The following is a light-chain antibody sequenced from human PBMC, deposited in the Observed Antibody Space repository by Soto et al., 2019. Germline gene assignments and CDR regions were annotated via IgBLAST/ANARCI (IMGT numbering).Light chain of an antibody. CDR3: QQRSNWPLLT. Sequence: EIVLTQSPATLSLSPGERATLSCRASQSVSSYLAWYQQKPGQAPRLLIYDASNRATGIPARFSGSGSGTDFTLTIISLEPEDVAVYYCQQRSNWPLLTFGGGTKVEIK. CDR1: QSVSSY. CDR2: DAS. J-gene: IGKJ4*01. V-gene: IGKV3-11*01.